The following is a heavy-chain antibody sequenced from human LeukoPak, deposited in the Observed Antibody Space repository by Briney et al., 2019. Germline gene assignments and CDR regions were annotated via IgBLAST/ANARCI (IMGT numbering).Heavy chain of an antibody. V-gene: IGHV3-7*04. CDR3: AGGDYFGSGSARRHWFDP. J-gene: IGHJ5*02. Sequence: GGSLRLSCAASGFTFSSYCMHWVRQAPGKGLEWVAFIVQDGNEKYYVDPVKGRFTISRDNAQNSLYLEMNSLRAEDTAVYYCAGGDYFGSGSARRHWFDPWGQGTLVTVSS. CDR2: IVQDGNEK. CDR1: GFTFSSYC. D-gene: IGHD3-10*01.